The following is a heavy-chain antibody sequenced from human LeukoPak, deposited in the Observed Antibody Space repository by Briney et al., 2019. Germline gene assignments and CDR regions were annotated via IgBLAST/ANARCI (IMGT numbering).Heavy chain of an antibody. CDR3: AKDMSSGSWLDY. Sequence: GRSLRLSCAASGFTFSSYGTHWVRQAPGKGLEWVAVISYDGSNKYYADSVKGRFTISRDNSKNTLYLQMNSLRAEDTAVYYCAKDMSSGSWLDYWGQGTLVTVSS. CDR1: GFTFSSYG. CDR2: ISYDGSNK. D-gene: IGHD1-26*01. J-gene: IGHJ4*02. V-gene: IGHV3-30*18.